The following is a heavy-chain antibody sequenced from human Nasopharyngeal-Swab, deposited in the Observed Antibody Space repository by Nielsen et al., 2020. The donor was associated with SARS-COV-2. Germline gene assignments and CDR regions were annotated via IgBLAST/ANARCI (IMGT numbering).Heavy chain of an antibody. CDR3: AKRRSNGNYGMDV. CDR1: GFTFSSYA. CDR2: ISGSGDTT. D-gene: IGHD2-8*01. Sequence: GGSLRLSCAASGFTFSSYAMRWVRQAPGKGLEWVSGISGSGDTTKYADSVKGRFTISRDNDKNTLYLQMNSLRAEDTAVYYCAKRRSNGNYGMDVWGQGTTVTVSS. V-gene: IGHV3-23*01. J-gene: IGHJ6*02.